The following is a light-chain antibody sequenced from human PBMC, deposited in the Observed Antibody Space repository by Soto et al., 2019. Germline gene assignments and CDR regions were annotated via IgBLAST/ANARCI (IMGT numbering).Light chain of an antibody. CDR3: QQYHNWPPVT. CDR2: GAS. CDR1: QTISSD. J-gene: IGKJ5*01. Sequence: EIVMTQSPATLSVSPGQGATLSCRASQTISSDLAWYQHKPGQAPRLLIYGASTRATGTPARFSGSGSGTESTLTIASLQSEDFAVYYCQQYHNWPPVTFGQGTRLEIK. V-gene: IGKV3-15*01.